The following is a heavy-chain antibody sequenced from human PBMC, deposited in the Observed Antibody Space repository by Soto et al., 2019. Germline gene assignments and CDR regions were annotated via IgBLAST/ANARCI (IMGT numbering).Heavy chain of an antibody. J-gene: IGHJ6*02. V-gene: IGHV5-51*01. D-gene: IGHD4-17*01. CDR2: IYPGDSDT. CDR3: ATSTVTTHYYYGMDV. Sequence: GESLKISCKGSGYSFTSYWIGWVRQMPGKGLEWMGIIYPGDSDTRYSPSFQGQVTISADKSISTAYLQWSSLKASDTAMYYCATSTVTTHYYYGMDVWGQGTTVTVSS. CDR1: GYSFTSYW.